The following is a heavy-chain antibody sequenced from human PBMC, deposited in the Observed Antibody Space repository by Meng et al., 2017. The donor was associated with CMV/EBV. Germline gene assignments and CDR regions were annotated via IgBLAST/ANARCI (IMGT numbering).Heavy chain of an antibody. V-gene: IGHV1-69*12. J-gene: IGHJ4*02. Sequence: QAQLVLSGAEVKKPGSWVKVYCKASGGTFSSYAISWVRQAPGQGLEWMGGIIPIFGTANYAQKFQGRVTITADESTSTAYMELSSLRSEDTAVYYCARMPRDGYNYIDYWGQGTLVTVSS. CDR3: ARMPRDGYNYIDY. D-gene: IGHD5-24*01. CDR2: IIPIFGTA. CDR1: GGTFSSYA.